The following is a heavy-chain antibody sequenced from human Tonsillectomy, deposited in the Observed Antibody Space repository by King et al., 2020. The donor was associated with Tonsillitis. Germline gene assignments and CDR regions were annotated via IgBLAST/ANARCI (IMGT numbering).Heavy chain of an antibody. Sequence: VQLQQWGAGLLKPSETLSLTCVVSGGSFSGYYWSWIRQPPGKGLEWIGEINHSGSTNYNPSLKSRVTISVDTSKNQFSLKLSSVSAADTAVYYCARSDYSNVTFDYWGQGTLVTVSS. J-gene: IGHJ4*02. D-gene: IGHD4-11*01. CDR2: INHSGST. CDR1: GGSFSGYY. CDR3: ARSDYSNVTFDY. V-gene: IGHV4-34*01.